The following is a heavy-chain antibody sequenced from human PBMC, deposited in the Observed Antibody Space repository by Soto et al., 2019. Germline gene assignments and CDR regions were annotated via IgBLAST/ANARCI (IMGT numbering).Heavy chain of an antibody. V-gene: IGHV3-30*03. CDR3: AEGGSFDY. CDR1: GFTFSSYG. J-gene: IGHJ4*02. Sequence: QVQLVESGGGVVQPGRSLRLSCAASGFTFSSYGMHWVRQAPGKGLEWVAVISYDGSNKYYADSVKGRFTISRDNSKNTLYLQMNSRRAEDTAVYYCAEGGSFDYWGQGTLVTVSS. CDR2: ISYDGSNK. D-gene: IGHD2-15*01.